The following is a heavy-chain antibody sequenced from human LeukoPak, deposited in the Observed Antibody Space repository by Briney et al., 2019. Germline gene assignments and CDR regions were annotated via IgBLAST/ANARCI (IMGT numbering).Heavy chain of an antibody. J-gene: IGHJ4*02. CDR3: ARGYDFWSGPEGYYFDY. CDR2: ISSNGGST. Sequence: PGGSLRLSCAASGFTFSSYALYWVRQAPGKGLEYVSGISSNGGSTYYANSVKGRFAVSRDNSKNTLYLQMGSPRAEDMAVYYCARGYDFWSGPEGYYFDYWAREPWSPSPQ. D-gene: IGHD3-3*01. CDR1: GFTFSSYA. V-gene: IGHV3-64*01.